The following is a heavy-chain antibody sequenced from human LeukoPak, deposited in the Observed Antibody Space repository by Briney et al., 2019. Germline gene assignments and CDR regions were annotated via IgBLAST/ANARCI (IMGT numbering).Heavy chain of an antibody. J-gene: IGHJ5*02. CDR3: ATDLGYGDYGVRNWFDP. V-gene: IGHV1-24*01. Sequence: ASVKVSCEVSGYTLTELSMHWVRQAPGKGLEWMGGFDPEDGETIYAQKFQGRVTMTEDTSTDTAYMELSSLRSEDTAVYYCATDLGYGDYGVRNWFDPWGQGTLVTVSS. CDR1: GYTLTELS. D-gene: IGHD4-17*01. CDR2: FDPEDGET.